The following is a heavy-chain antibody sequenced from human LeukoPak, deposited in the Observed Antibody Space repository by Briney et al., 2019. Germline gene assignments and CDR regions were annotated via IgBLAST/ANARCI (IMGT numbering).Heavy chain of an antibody. D-gene: IGHD6-19*01. CDR3: AKLGEIAVAGTVFDY. CDR1: GFTFSSYA. J-gene: IGHJ4*02. V-gene: IGHV3-23*01. CDR2: ISGSGGST. Sequence: PGGSLRLSCAASGFTFSSYAMSWVRQAPGKGLEWVSAISGSGGSTYYADSVKGRFTISRDNSKNTLYLQMNSLRAEDTAVYYCAKLGEIAVAGTVFDYWGQGTLVTVSS.